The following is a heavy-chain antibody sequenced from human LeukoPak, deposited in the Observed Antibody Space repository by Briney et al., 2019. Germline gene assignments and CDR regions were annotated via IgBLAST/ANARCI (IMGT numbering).Heavy chain of an antibody. D-gene: IGHD1-7*01. V-gene: IGHV4-34*01. CDR1: GGSFSGYY. Sequence: SETLSLTCAVYGGSFSGYYWSWIRQPPVKGLEWIGEINHSGSTNYNPSLKSRVTISVDTSKNQFSLKLSSVTAADTAVYYCASELGGGMDVWGQGTMVTVSS. CDR2: INHSGST. J-gene: IGHJ6*02. CDR3: ASELGGGMDV.